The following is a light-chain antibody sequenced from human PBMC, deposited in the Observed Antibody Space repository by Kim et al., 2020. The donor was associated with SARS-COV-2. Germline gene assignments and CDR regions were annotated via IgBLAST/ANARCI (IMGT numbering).Light chain of an antibody. J-gene: IGKJ2*01. CDR2: GAS. Sequence: SPGERATPSCRAMQSVSSNIAWYHQRPGQAPRLLIYGASTGATGIPDMFGGSGSATDFPLTISSLQSEDSAVYYCQQYNQWPPEYTFGQGTKLEI. V-gene: IGKV3-15*01. CDR1: QSVSSN. CDR3: QQYNQWPPEYT.